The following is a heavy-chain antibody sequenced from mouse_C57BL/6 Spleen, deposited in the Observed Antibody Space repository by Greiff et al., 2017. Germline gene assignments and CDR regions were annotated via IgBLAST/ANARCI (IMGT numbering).Heavy chain of an antibody. CDR1: GYAFSSSW. CDR2: IYPGDGDT. J-gene: IGHJ4*01. Sequence: VQLQQSGAELVMPGASVKLSCKASGYAFSSSWMNWVKQRPGKGLEWIGRIYPGDGDTNYNGKFKGKATLTADKSSSTAYMQLSSLTSEDSAVYFCARRVTTDAMDYWGQGTSVTVSS. D-gene: IGHD1-1*01. CDR3: ARRVTTDAMDY. V-gene: IGHV1-82*01.